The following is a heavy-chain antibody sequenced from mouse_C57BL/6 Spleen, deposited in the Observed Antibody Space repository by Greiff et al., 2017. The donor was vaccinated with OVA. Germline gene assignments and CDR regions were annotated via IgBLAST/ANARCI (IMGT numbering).Heavy chain of an antibody. CDR3: ARDYYGSSLDY. V-gene: IGHV1-55*01. J-gene: IGHJ2*01. D-gene: IGHD1-1*01. Sequence: QVQLQQPGAELVKPGASVKMSCKASGYTFTSYWITWVKQRPGQGLEWIGDIYPGSGSTNYNEKFKSKATLTVDTSSSAAYMQLSSLTSEDSAVYYCARDYYGSSLDYWGQGTTLTVSS. CDR2: IYPGSGST. CDR1: GYTFTSYW.